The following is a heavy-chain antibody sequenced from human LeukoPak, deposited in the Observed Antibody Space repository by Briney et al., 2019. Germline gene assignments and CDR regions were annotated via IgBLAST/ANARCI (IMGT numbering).Heavy chain of an antibody. D-gene: IGHD5-24*01. V-gene: IGHV1-2*02. J-gene: IGHJ4*02. CDR2: ITPSGGT. CDR3: ARDRYGDGFAHLDY. CDR1: GY. Sequence: ASVKVSCKASGYVHWVRQAPGHGLEWMGWITPSGGTNYPQKFQGRVAITWDTSITTAYMDLSRLTSDDTAVYYCARDRYGDGFAHLDYWGQGALVTVSS.